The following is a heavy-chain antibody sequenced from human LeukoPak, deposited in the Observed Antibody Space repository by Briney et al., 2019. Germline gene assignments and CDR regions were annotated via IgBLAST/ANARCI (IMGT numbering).Heavy chain of an antibody. CDR1: GGSISSYY. D-gene: IGHD3-10*01. J-gene: IGHJ6*03. Sequence: SETLSLTCTVSGGSISSYYWSWIRQPAGKGLEWIGRIYTSGSTNYNPSLKSRVTMSVDTSKNQFSLKLSSVSAADTAVYYCARDPPPDYYGSGSRSLGYYMDVWGKGTTVTVSS. V-gene: IGHV4-4*07. CDR2: IYTSGST. CDR3: ARDPPPDYYGSGSRSLGYYMDV.